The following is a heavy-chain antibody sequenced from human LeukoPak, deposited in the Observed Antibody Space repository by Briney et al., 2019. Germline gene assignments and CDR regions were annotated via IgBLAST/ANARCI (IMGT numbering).Heavy chain of an antibody. D-gene: IGHD6-13*01. V-gene: IGHV3-30*01. CDR3: ARDKKGIASTGGTNWFDP. J-gene: IGHJ5*02. CDR2: ISYDGSNK. Sequence: GGSLRLSCAASGFTFSSYAMHWVRQAPGKGLEWVAVISYDGSNKYYADSVKGRFTISRDNSKNTLYLQMNSLRAEDTAVYYCARDKKGIASTGGTNWFDPWGQGTLVTVSS. CDR1: GFTFSSYA.